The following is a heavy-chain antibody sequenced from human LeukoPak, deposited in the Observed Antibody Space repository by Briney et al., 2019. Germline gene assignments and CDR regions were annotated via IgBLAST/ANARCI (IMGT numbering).Heavy chain of an antibody. J-gene: IGHJ4*02. CDR3: ARDHGSQDSGAWYVFDY. V-gene: IGHV3-23*01. Sequence: GVSLRLSCAACGFTFNHYAMSWVRQAPGKGLEWVSGINHLGHTFYADSVKGRFTISRDNSQNTLSLQMNSLRADDTAEYFCARDHGSQDSGAWYVFDYWGRGTLVTVS. CDR1: GFTFNHYA. CDR2: INHLGHT. D-gene: IGHD6-19*01.